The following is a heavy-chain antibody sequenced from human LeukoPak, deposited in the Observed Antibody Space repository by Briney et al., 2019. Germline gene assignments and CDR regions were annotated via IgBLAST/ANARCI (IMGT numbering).Heavy chain of an antibody. D-gene: IGHD3-22*01. V-gene: IGHV1-18*01. J-gene: IGHJ4*02. CDR1: GYTFTSYG. CDR2: ISAYNGNT. CDR3: ARDRAGYYDSSGHVDY. Sequence: GASVKVSCKASGYTFTSYGISWVRQAPGQGLEWMGWISAYNGNTNYAQKLQGRVTMTTDTSTSTAYMDLRSLRSDDTAVYYCARDRAGYYDSSGHVDYWGQGTLVTVSS.